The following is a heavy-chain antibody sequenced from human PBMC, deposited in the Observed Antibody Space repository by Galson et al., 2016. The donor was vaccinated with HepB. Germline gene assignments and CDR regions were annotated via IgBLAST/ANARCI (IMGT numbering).Heavy chain of an antibody. V-gene: IGHV4-39*01. CDR1: GGSISSTDFY. D-gene: IGHD3-22*01. CDR3: ARRSITTMHV. J-gene: IGHJ6*02. Sequence: SETLSLTCTVSGGSISSTDFYWGWIRQPPGKGLEWIGTISYSGSTYYNPSLKSRVTISADTSKNQLSLEMSSVTAADTAVYYCARRSITTMHVWGQGTTVTVSS. CDR2: ISYSGST.